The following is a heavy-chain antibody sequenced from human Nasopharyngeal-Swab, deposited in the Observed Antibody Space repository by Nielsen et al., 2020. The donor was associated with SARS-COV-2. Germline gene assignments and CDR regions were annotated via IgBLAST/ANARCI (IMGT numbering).Heavy chain of an antibody. J-gene: IGHJ5*01. CDR2: INPNSGGT. Sequence: ASLKFSCKASAYTFTGYYMHCVRQAPGQGLEWMGRINPNSGGTNYAQKFQGRVTMTRDTSISTAYMELSRLRSDDTAVYYCARWYPNWFDPWGQGTLVTVSS. V-gene: IGHV1-2*06. CDR1: AYTFTGYY. D-gene: IGHD2-15*01. CDR3: ARWYPNWFDP.